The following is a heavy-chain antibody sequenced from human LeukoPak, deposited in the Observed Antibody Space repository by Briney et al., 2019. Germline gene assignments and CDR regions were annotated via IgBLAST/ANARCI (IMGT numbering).Heavy chain of an antibody. CDR3: AGTTSGSYHSRFDF. CDR2: INKDRSEK. J-gene: IGHJ4*02. D-gene: IGHD1-26*01. CDR1: GFTFNTYW. Sequence: GGSLRLSCAASGFTFNTYWMTWVRQAPGKGLEWVANINKDRSEKNYVDSVKGRFIISRDNARNSLYLQMSNLRADDTAIYYCAGTTSGSYHSRFDFWGQGTLVTVSS. V-gene: IGHV3-7*01.